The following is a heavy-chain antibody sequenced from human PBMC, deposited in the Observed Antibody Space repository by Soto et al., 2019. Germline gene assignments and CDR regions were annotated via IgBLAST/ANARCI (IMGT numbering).Heavy chain of an antibody. CDR2: ISGSGGST. D-gene: IGHD6-13*01. Sequence: EVQLLESGGGLVQPGGSLRLSCAASGFTFSSYAMSWVRQAPGKGLEGVSAISGSGGSTYYADSVKGRFTISRDNSKNPLYLQMNSLKAEDTAVYYCAKLGSSWDPNFDYWGQGTLVTVSS. CDR3: AKLGSSWDPNFDY. CDR1: GFTFSSYA. J-gene: IGHJ4*02. V-gene: IGHV3-23*01.